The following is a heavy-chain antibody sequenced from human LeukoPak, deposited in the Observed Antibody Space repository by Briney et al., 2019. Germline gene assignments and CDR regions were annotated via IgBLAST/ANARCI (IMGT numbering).Heavy chain of an antibody. CDR2: INHSGST. Sequence: SETLSLTCAVYGGSFSGYYWSWVRQRPGKGLEWIGEINHSGSTNYNPSLKSRVTISVDTSKNQFSLKLSSVTAADTAVYYCARGIVRYYYGSGRAGMDVWGKGTTVTVSS. D-gene: IGHD3-10*01. V-gene: IGHV4-34*01. J-gene: IGHJ6*04. CDR1: GGSFSGYY. CDR3: ARGIVRYYYGSGRAGMDV.